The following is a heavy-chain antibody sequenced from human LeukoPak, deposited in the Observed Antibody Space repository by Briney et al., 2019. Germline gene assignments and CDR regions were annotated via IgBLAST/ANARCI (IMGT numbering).Heavy chain of an antibody. CDR1: GFTFSSYS. V-gene: IGHV3-21*01. D-gene: IGHD1-26*01. J-gene: IGHJ4*02. CDR2: ISSSSSYI. Sequence: GGSLRLSCAASGFTFSSYSMNWVRQAPGKGLEWVSSISSSSSYIYYADSVKGRFTISRDNAKNSLYLQMNSLRAEDTAVYYCARAGLISGSYGYWGQGTLVTVSS. CDR3: ARAGLISGSYGY.